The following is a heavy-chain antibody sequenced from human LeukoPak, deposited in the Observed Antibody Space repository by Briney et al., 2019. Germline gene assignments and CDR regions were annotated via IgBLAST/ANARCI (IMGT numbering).Heavy chain of an antibody. CDR1: GFTFSSYS. D-gene: IGHD3-3*01. CDR2: ISSSSYI. CDR3: ARDMREYDFWSGYGYYGMDV. V-gene: IGHV3-21*01. Sequence: PGGSLRLSCAASGFTFSSYSMNWVRQAPGKGLEWVSSISSSSYIYYADSVKGRFTISRDNAKNSLYLQMNSLRAEDTAVYYCARDMREYDFWSGYGYYGMDVWGQGTTVTVSS. J-gene: IGHJ6*02.